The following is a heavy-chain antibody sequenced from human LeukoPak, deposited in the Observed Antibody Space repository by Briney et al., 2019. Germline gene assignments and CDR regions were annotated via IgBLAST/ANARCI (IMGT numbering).Heavy chain of an antibody. J-gene: IGHJ6*02. CDR2: IYYNGNT. CDR3: ARGRSNYYGMDV. Sequence: SETLSLTCSVSDDSNSLYYWNWIRRPPGKGLEWIGYIYYNGNTNYSPSLKSRVTMSVDTSKNLFSLKVSSVTAADTAVYYCARGRSNYYGMDVWGQGTTVTVS. CDR1: DDSNSLYY. D-gene: IGHD1-26*01. V-gene: IGHV4-59*01.